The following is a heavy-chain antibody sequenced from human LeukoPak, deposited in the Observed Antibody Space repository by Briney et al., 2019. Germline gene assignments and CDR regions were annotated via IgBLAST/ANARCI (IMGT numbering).Heavy chain of an antibody. CDR1: GGTLRSYA. D-gene: IGHD3-10*01. Sequence: SVKVSCKAPGGTLRSYAISWVRQGPGQGLEWMRRIIPIFGTANYAQKFQGRVTITSDESTSTAYIALSSLRSEDAAVYYCASADGSGSVWGKGTTVTVSS. CDR2: IIPIFGTA. V-gene: IGHV1-69*13. J-gene: IGHJ6*04. CDR3: ASADGSGSV.